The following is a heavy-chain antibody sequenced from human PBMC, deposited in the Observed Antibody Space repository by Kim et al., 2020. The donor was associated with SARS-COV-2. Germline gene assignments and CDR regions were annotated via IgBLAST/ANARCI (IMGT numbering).Heavy chain of an antibody. Sequence: GGSLRLSCAASGFTFSSYAMSWVRQAPGKGLEWVSAISGSGGSTYYADSVKGRFTISRDNSKNTLYLQMNSLRAEDTAVYYCEKLRFLEWLEEEIHFDYWGQGTLVTVSS. CDR2: ISGSGGST. J-gene: IGHJ4*02. CDR1: GFTFSSYA. V-gene: IGHV3-23*01. D-gene: IGHD3-3*01. CDR3: EKLRFLEWLEEEIHFDY.